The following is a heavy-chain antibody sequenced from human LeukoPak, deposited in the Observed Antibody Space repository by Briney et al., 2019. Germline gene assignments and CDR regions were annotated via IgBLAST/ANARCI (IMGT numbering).Heavy chain of an antibody. CDR1: GFTFSTYS. CDR3: ATEGVGAFDY. D-gene: IGHD1-26*01. J-gene: IGHJ4*02. Sequence: VGSLRLSCAASGFTFSTYSIHWVRQAPGKGLGWVAFISYDGSNKYYADSVKGRFTISRDNSKNTLYLQMNSLTSEDTAIYYCATEGVGAFDYWGQGTLVTVSS. V-gene: IGHV3-30-3*01. CDR2: ISYDGSNK.